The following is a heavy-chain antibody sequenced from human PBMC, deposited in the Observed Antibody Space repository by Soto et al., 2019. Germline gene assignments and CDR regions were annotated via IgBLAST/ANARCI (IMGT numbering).Heavy chain of an antibody. D-gene: IGHD6-19*01. V-gene: IGHV3-30*18. CDR3: AKDGGSGWYYYCGMDV. J-gene: IGHJ6*02. CDR2: ISYDGSNK. CDR1: GFTFSSYG. Sequence: QVQLVESGGGVVQPGRSLRLSCAASGFTFSSYGMHWVRQAPGKGLEWVAVISYDGSNKYYADSVKGRFTISRDNSKNTLYLQMNSLRAEDTAVYYCAKDGGSGWYYYCGMDVWGQGTTVTVSS.